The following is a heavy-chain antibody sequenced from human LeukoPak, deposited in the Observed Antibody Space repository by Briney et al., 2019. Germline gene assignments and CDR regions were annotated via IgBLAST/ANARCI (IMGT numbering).Heavy chain of an antibody. CDR3: ARDMGSSGWYEFQDYYYYYMDV. V-gene: IGHV1-2*02. CDR1: GYTFTSYG. CDR2: INPNSGDT. D-gene: IGHD6-19*01. Sequence: GASVKVSCKASGYTFTSYGISWVRQAPGQGLEWMGWINPNSGDTDYAQKFQDGVTMTRDTSISTAYMELSRLRFDDTAVYYCARDMGSSGWYEFQDYYYYYMDVWGKGTTVTVSS. J-gene: IGHJ6*03.